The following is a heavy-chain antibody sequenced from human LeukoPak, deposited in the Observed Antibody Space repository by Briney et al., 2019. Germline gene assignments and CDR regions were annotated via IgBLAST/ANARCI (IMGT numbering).Heavy chain of an antibody. CDR3: ARLGGSGYYYYFDY. V-gene: IGHV4-59*08. Sequence: SQTLSLTCTVSGGSISSYYWSWIRQPTGKGLEWIGYIYYSGSTNYNPSLKSRVTISVDTSKNQFSLKLSSVTAADTAVYYCARLGGSGYYYYFDYWGQGTLVTVSS. CDR1: GGSISSYY. D-gene: IGHD3-22*01. CDR2: IYYSGST. J-gene: IGHJ4*02.